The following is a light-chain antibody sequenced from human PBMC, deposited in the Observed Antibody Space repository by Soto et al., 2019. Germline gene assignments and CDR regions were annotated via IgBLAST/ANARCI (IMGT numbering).Light chain of an antibody. CDR3: QQVNSYPQT. CDR2: AAF. V-gene: IGKV1-9*01. Sequence: DIQMTQSPSSLSASVGDRVTITCRASQAIYNYLAWYQQKPGKAPKLLIYAAFTLHSGVPARFSGSRSGTDFTLTISSLQPEDFATYYCQQVNSYPQTFGQGTRLEIK. J-gene: IGKJ5*01. CDR1: QAIYNY.